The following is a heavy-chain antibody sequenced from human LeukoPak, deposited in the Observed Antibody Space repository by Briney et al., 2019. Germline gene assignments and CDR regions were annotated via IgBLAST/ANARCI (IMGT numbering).Heavy chain of an antibody. V-gene: IGHV4-4*07. CDR2: IYSSGNI. J-gene: IGHJ3*01. CDR1: GGSMSGYY. D-gene: IGHD3-10*02. Sequence: KPSETLSLTCTVSGGSMSGYYWSWIRQPAGKGLEWIGRIYSSGNINHNPSLKSRVTLSADTSKNQVSLRLTSVTAADTAVYSCARDHDDRRLYSGLGGFDLWGRGTMVTVSS. CDR3: ARDHDDRRLYSGLGGFDL.